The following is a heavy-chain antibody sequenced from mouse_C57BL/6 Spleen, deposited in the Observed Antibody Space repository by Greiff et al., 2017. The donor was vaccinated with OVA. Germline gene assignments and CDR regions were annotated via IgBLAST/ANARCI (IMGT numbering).Heavy chain of an antibody. Sequence: EVKVVESGGDLVKPGGSLKLSCAASGFTFSSYGMSWVRQTPDKRLEWVATISSGGSYPYYPDSVKGRFTISRDNAKNTLYLQMSSLTSEDTAMYYCARQGGSYHFDYWGQGTTLTVSS. CDR1: GFTFSSYG. J-gene: IGHJ2*01. CDR3: ARQGGSYHFDY. V-gene: IGHV5-6*01. CDR2: ISSGGSYP. D-gene: IGHD1-1*02.